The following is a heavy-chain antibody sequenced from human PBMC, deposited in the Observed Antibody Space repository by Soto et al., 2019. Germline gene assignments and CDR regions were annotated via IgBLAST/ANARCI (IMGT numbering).Heavy chain of an antibody. V-gene: IGHV4-4*02. CDR1: GVSIGSNNW. CDR2: IYHSGST. J-gene: IGHJ6*02. D-gene: IGHD5-12*01. CDR3: ARVRGRYYYGMDV. Sequence: SGTLSLTCAVSGVSIGSNNWWSSVRHPPGKGLEWIGEIYHSGSTNYNPSLKSRVTISVDKSKNQFSLKLSSVAAADTAVYYCARVRGRYYYGMDVWCQGTTVT.